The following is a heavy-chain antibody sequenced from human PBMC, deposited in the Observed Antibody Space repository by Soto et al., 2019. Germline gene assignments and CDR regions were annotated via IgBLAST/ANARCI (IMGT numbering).Heavy chain of an antibody. CDR2: ISYDGSNK. J-gene: IGHJ4*02. Sequence: QVQLVESGGGVVQPGGSLRLSCAASGFTFSSYAMHWVRQAPGKGLEWVAVISYDGSNKYYADSVKGRFTISRDNSKSTLYLQMNSLRADDTAVYYCARGEGHGSSNYLLGAFDYWGQGTLVTVSS. D-gene: IGHD3-22*01. V-gene: IGHV3-30-3*01. CDR3: ARGEGHGSSNYLLGAFDY. CDR1: GFTFSSYA.